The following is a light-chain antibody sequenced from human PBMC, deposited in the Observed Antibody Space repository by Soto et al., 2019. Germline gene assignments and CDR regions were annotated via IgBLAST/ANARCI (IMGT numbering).Light chain of an antibody. CDR2: GAS. CDR1: QSLLSNY. V-gene: IGKV3-20*01. J-gene: IGKJ1*01. CDR3: HQYNKLPWT. Sequence: IVLTQSPGTLALSPGDRATLSCRASQSLLSNYLAWYQQKPGQSPSLLIYGASTRASGVPDRFSGGGSGTDVTLTISRLEPEDFAVYFCHQYNKLPWTFGQGTKVEIK.